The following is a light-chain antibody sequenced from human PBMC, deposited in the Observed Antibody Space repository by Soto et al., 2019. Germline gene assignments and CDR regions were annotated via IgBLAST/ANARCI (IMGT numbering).Light chain of an antibody. V-gene: IGKV1D-13*01. Sequence: AIQLTQSPSSLPASIGDRVTITCRASQGVSHALAWYQQKPGTAPKLLIYDASSLESGVPSRFSATGSGTDFTLTISSLQPEDFAAYYCQQYNNYPVTFGPGTKVDIK. CDR3: QQYNNYPVT. CDR1: QGVSHA. CDR2: DAS. J-gene: IGKJ3*01.